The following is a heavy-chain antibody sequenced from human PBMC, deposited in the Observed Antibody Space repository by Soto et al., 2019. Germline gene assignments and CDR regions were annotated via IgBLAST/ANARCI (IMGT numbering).Heavy chain of an antibody. CDR3: ARAGWAAAAADAFDI. Sequence: QVQLVQSGAEVKKPGSSVKVSCKASGGTFSSYAISWVRQAPGQGLEWLGGIIPIFGTANYAQKFQGRVTINGDESTSTAYMEMSSLRYEDTAVYYCARAGWAAAAADAFDIWGQGTMVTVSS. CDR1: GGTFSSYA. V-gene: IGHV1-69*01. CDR2: IIPIFGTA. J-gene: IGHJ3*02. D-gene: IGHD6-13*01.